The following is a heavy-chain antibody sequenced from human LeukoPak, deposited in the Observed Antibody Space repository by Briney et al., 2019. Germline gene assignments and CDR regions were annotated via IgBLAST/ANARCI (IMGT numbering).Heavy chain of an antibody. CDR3: ARPYGPNEAFGI. J-gene: IGHJ3*02. CDR1: GYRFTSYW. D-gene: IGHD4-17*01. V-gene: IGHV5-51*01. Sequence: GESLKISCKGSGYRFTSYWIGWVRQMPGKGLELMGIIYPGDYDTRYSPSFQGQVTISADKSITTAYLQWSSLKASDTAMYFCARPYGPNEAFGIWGQGTMVTVSS. CDR2: IYPGDYDT.